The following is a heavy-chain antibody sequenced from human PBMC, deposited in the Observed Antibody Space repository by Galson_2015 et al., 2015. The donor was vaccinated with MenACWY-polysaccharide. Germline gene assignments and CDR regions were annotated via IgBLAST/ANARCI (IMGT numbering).Heavy chain of an antibody. CDR2: IIPFATMA. Sequence: SVKVSCKASGDSFSSYSISWVRQAPGQGLEWMGRIIPFATMANYAQKFQGRVTISADTSINTAYMQLTSLTSDDTAVYFCARVDCTGAHCYFDCWGQGTLVTVSS. V-gene: IGHV1-69*02. CDR1: GDSFSSYS. D-gene: IGHD2-8*02. CDR3: ARVDCTGAHCYFDC. J-gene: IGHJ4*02.